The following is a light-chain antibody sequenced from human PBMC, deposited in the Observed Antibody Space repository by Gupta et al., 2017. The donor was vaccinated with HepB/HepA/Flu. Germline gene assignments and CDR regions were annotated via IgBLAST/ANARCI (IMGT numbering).Light chain of an antibody. CDR3: QQYYSTPLT. Sequence: DIVMTQSPDSLAVSLGERATINCKSSQSVLYSSNNKNYLAWYQQKPGQPPKLLIYWASTRESGVPDRFSGSGSGTDFTLTISSLRAEDVAVYYCQQYYSTPLTFGQGTKVEIK. CDR2: WAS. CDR1: QSVLYSSNNKNY. J-gene: IGKJ1*01. V-gene: IGKV4-1*01.